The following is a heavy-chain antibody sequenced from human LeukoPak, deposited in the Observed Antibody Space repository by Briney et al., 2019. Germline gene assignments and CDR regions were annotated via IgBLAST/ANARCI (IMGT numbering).Heavy chain of an antibody. V-gene: IGHV3-23*01. CDR3: AKDFVRYNIQFDY. J-gene: IGHJ4*02. CDR2: ISGGGAGT. CDR1: GLTFSFYA. D-gene: IGHD3-9*01. Sequence: GKSLRLSCAASGLTFSFYAMTWVRQAPGKGLEWVSSISGGGAGTYYADSVRGRFTISRDNSKNTLYLQMNSLRAEDTALYYCAKDFVRYNIQFDYWGQGALVTVSS.